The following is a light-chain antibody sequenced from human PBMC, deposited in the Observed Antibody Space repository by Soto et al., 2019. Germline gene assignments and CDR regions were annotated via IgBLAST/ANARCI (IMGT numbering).Light chain of an antibody. CDR1: QSISSS. V-gene: IGKV1-5*03. CDR3: QQYNIYFT. J-gene: IGKJ3*01. Sequence: DIQMTQSTSTLSASVGDRVTITCRASQSISSSLAWYQQKPGKAPKLLIYKASSLESGVPSRFSGSGSGTEFTLTISSLQPDDFATYYCQQYNIYFTFGPGTKVDIK. CDR2: KAS.